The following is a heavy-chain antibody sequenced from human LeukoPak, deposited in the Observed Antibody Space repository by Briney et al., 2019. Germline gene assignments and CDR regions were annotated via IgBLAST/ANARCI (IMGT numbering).Heavy chain of an antibody. Sequence: GGSLRLSCAASGFTFSSYTMSWVRQAPGKGLEWVSAISGSGGSTYYADSVKGRFTISRDNSKNTLYLQMNSLRAEDTAVYYCAKDVVWGSYRYSDYWGQGTLVTVSS. J-gene: IGHJ4*02. CDR1: GFTFSSYT. CDR2: ISGSGGST. D-gene: IGHD3-16*02. V-gene: IGHV3-23*01. CDR3: AKDVVWGSYRYSDY.